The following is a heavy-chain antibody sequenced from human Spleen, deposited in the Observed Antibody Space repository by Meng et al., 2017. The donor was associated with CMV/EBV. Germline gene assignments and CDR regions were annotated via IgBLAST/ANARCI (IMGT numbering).Heavy chain of an antibody. CDR2: INPNSDGT. CDR1: GYTFTGYY. J-gene: IGHJ6*02. Sequence: VKVSCKASGYTFTGYYMHWVRQAPGQGLEWMGWINPNSDGTNYAQKFQGRVTMTRDTSISTAYMELSRLRSDDTAVYYCASLGGGDSSGYYFYYGMDVWGQGTTVTVSS. D-gene: IGHD3-22*01. V-gene: IGHV1-2*02. CDR3: ASLGGGDSSGYYFYYGMDV.